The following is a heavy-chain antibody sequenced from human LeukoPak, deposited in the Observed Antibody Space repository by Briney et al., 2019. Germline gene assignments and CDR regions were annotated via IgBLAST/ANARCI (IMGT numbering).Heavy chain of an antibody. V-gene: IGHV3-33*06. CDR2: KWYGGSNK. Sequence: GGSLRLSCAASGFTFSSYGMHWVRQAPGRGLEWVAVKWYGGSNKYYADSVKGRFTISRDNSKNTLYLQMNSLRAEDTAVYYCAKSRYYFDYWGQGTLVTVSS. J-gene: IGHJ4*02. CDR3: AKSRYYFDY. CDR1: GFTFSSYG.